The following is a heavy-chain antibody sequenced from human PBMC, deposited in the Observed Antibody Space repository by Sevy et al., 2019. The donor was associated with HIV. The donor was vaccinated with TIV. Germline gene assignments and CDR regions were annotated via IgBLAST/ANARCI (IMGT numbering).Heavy chain of an antibody. CDR2: IYHSGST. D-gene: IGHD3-3*01. V-gene: IGHV4-30-2*01. J-gene: IGHJ4*02. CDR1: GGSISSGGYS. CDR3: ARGGMYYDFWSGYQPFDY. Sequence: SETLSLTCAVSGGSISSGGYSWSWIRQPPGKGVEWIGYIYHSGSTYYNPSLKSRVTISVDRSKNQFSLKLSSVTAADTAVYYCARGGMYYDFWSGYQPFDYWGQGTLVTVSS.